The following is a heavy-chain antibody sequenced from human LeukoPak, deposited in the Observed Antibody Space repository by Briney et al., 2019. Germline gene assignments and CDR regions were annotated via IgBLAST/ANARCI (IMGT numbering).Heavy chain of an antibody. J-gene: IGHJ5*02. CDR2: IYYSGTT. D-gene: IGHD3-3*01. Sequence: SETLSLTCTVSGGSISSSSYYWGWIRQPPGKGLEWIGSIYYSGTTYYNPSLKSRVTISLDTSKNQFSLKLSSVTAADTAVYYCATRPDDFWSGYKSGGWFDPWGQGTLVTVSS. CDR3: ATRPDDFWSGYKSGGWFDP. V-gene: IGHV4-39*07. CDR1: GGSISSSSYY.